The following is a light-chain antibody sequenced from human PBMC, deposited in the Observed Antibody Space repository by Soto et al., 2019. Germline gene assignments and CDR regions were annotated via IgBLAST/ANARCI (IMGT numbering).Light chain of an antibody. CDR3: QQYDEWPLT. Sequence: EKVMTQSPATLSVSPGERATLSCRASQNVKTRLAWYQQKPGQAPRLLIYDAFTRATGLPARFSGSASGTEFTLTISSLQSEDFAYYYCQQYDEWPLTFGGGTKVEIK. CDR2: DAF. CDR1: QNVKTR. J-gene: IGKJ4*01. V-gene: IGKV3-15*01.